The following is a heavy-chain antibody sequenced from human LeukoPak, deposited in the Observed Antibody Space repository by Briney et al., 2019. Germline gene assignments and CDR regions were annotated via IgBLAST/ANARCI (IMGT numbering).Heavy chain of an antibody. J-gene: IGHJ5*02. CDR1: GGSFSGYY. V-gene: IGHV4-34*01. CDR2: INHSGST. Sequence: SETLSLTCAVCGGSFSGYYWSWIRQPPGKGLEWIGEINHSGSTNYNPSLKSRVTISVDTSKNQFSLKLSSVTAADTAVYYCATNYYGSGNCFDPWGQGTLVTVSS. D-gene: IGHD3-10*01. CDR3: ATNYYGSGNCFDP.